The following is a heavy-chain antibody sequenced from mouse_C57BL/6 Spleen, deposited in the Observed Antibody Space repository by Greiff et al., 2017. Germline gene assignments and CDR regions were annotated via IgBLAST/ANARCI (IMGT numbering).Heavy chain of an antibody. D-gene: IGHD2-4*01. Sequence: EVQLQQSGPELVKPGASVKMSCKASGYTFTDYNMPWVKQSHGKSLEWIGYINPNNGGTSYNQKFKGKATLTVNKSSSTAYMELRSLTSEDSAVYYCARVKDDYDVSYAMDYWGQGTSVTVSS. J-gene: IGHJ4*01. CDR3: ARVKDDYDVSYAMDY. CDR1: GYTFTDYN. V-gene: IGHV1-22*01. CDR2: INPNNGGT.